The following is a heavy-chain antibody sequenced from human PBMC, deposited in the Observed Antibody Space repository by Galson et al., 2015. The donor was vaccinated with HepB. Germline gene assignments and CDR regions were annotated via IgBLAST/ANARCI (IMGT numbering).Heavy chain of an antibody. J-gene: IGHJ4*01. CDR1: GGAFTSHA. V-gene: IGHV1-69*13. Sequence: SVKVSCKASGGAFTSHAISWVRQAPGHGLEWMGGIIPKFGRANYAQKFQGRVMITADDSTSTVYMELSSLRFDDTAVFYCASGGLLLNYWGHGTLVTVSS. CDR3: ASGGLLLNY. D-gene: IGHD3-22*01. CDR2: IIPKFGRA.